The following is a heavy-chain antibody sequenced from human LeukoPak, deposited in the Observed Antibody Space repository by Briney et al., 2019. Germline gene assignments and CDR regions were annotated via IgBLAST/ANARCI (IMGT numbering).Heavy chain of an antibody. Sequence: PGASLRPSCAASWFTVSSNYMSWASHAPGGWLEWLSFIYTVGNTYSAEFVNGLFTISRDNSKTPLYLQMSSLSAENTAVYYWAKENAAAALPDIWFDPWGQGTLVTVSS. CDR1: WFTVSSNY. J-gene: IGHJ5*02. CDR3: AKENAAAALPDIWFDP. D-gene: IGHD2-2*01. V-gene: IGHV3-53*01. CDR2: IYTVGNT.